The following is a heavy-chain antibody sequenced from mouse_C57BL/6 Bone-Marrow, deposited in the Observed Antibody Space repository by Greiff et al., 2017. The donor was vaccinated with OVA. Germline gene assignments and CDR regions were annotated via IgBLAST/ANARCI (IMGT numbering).Heavy chain of an antibody. CDR1: GFTFSSYG. CDR2: ISSGGSYT. Sequence: DVKLVESGGDLVKPGGSLKLSCAASGFTFSSYGMSWVRQTPDKRLEWVATISSGGSYTYYPDSVKGRFTISRNNAKNTLYLQMSSLKSEDTAMYYCARDSSYSYWGQGTTLTVSS. D-gene: IGHD1-1*01. J-gene: IGHJ2*01. V-gene: IGHV5-6*02. CDR3: ARDSSYSY.